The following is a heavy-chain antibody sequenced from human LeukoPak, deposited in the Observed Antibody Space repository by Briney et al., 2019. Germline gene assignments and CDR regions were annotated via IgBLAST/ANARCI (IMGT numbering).Heavy chain of an antibody. Sequence: ASVKVSCKVSGYTLTELSMHRVRQAPGKGLEWMGGFDPEDGETIYAQKFQGRVTMTEDTSTDTAYMELSSLRSEDTAVYYCATGRIAVAPHYYYGMDVWGQGTTVTVSS. D-gene: IGHD6-19*01. J-gene: IGHJ6*02. V-gene: IGHV1-24*01. CDR3: ATGRIAVAPHYYYGMDV. CDR2: FDPEDGET. CDR1: GYTLTELS.